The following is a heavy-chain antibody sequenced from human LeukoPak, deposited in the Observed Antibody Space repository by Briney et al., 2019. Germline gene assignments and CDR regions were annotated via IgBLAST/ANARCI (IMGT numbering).Heavy chain of an antibody. D-gene: IGHD6-13*01. CDR1: GYTFTGYY. J-gene: IGHJ4*02. Sequence: ASVKVSCKASGYTFTGYYMHWVRQAPGQGLAGMGWINPDSGGTNYAQKFQGRVTMTRDTSISTAYMELSRLRSDDTAVYYCARGYLPNSSSWYGAFDYWGQGTLVTVSS. CDR2: INPDSGGT. CDR3: ARGYLPNSSSWYGAFDY. V-gene: IGHV1-2*02.